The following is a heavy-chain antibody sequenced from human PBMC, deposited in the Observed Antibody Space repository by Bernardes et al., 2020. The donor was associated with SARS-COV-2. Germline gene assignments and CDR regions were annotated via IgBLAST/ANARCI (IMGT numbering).Heavy chain of an antibody. V-gene: IGHV1-2*02. Sequence: ASVKVSCKASGYTFTGYYMHWVRQAPGQGLEWMGWINPNSGGTNYAQKFQGRVTMTRDTSISTAYMELSRLRSDDTAVYYCASKGGYNFGYGPLDYWGQGALVTVSS. CDR1: GYTFTGYY. J-gene: IGHJ4*02. CDR2: INPNSGGT. D-gene: IGHD5-18*01. CDR3: ASKGGYNFGYGPLDY.